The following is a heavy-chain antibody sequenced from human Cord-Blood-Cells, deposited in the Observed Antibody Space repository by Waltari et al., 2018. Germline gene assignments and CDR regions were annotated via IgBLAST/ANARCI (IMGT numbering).Heavy chain of an antibody. CDR3: ARGKLAARPD. CDR1: GGSFSGYY. CDR2: NNHSGST. D-gene: IGHD6-6*01. V-gene: IGHV4-34*01. Sequence: QVQLQQWGAGLLKPSETLSLTCAVYGGSFSGYYWSWIRQPPGKGLEWIGENNHSGSTNYNPSLKSRVTISVDTSKNQFSLKLSSVTAADTAVYYCARGKLAARPDWGQGTLVTVSS. J-gene: IGHJ4*02.